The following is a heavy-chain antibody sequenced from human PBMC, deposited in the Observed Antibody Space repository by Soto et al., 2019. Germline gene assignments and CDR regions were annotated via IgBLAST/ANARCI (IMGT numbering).Heavy chain of an antibody. D-gene: IGHD1-26*01. Sequence: GGSLRLSCAASGFTFSIYWMHWVRQAPGKGLVWVSRIKSDGSGISYADSVRGRFTISRDSAKSTLYLQMNSLRAEDTAVYYCENSYWPVGNYWGQGSPVTVSS. J-gene: IGHJ4*02. CDR2: IKSDGSGI. V-gene: IGHV3-74*01. CDR3: ENSYWPVGNY. CDR1: GFTFSIYW.